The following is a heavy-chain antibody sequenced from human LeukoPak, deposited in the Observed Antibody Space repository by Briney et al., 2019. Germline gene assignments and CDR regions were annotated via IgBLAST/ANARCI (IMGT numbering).Heavy chain of an antibody. CDR2: ISAYNGNT. V-gene: IGHV1-18*01. D-gene: IGHD3-3*01. J-gene: IGHJ5*02. Sequence: ASVKVSCKSSGYTFTIYGISCVPRAPGQGLEWMGWISAYNGNTNYAQKLQGRVTMTTDTSTSTAYMELRSLRSDDTAVYYCARELSTYCDFWSGYYTGTGWFDPWGQGTLVTVSS. CDR1: GYTFTIYG. CDR3: ARELSTYCDFWSGYYTGTGWFDP.